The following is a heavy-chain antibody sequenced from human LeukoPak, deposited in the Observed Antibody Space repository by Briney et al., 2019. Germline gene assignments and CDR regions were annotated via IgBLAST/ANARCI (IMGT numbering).Heavy chain of an antibody. Sequence: GGSLRLSCAASGFTFDDYAMHWVRQAPEKGLEWVSLIRGDGGSTYYAESVKGRFTISRDNSKNSLYLQMNSLRTEDTALYYCAKDSDFWSGPGVDYWGQGTLVTVSS. V-gene: IGHV3-43*02. CDR2: IRGDGGST. J-gene: IGHJ4*02. D-gene: IGHD3-3*01. CDR3: AKDSDFWSGPGVDY. CDR1: GFTFDDYA.